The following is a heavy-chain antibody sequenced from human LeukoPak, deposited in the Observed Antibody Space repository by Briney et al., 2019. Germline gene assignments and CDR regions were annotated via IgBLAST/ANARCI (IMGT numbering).Heavy chain of an antibody. CDR2: ISSSSSYI. Sequence: PGGSLRLSCAASGFPFSSYSMNWVRQAPGKGLEWVSSISSSSSYIYYADSVTGRFTITRENDKDSPYLQMNSLRAEATAVYYCARDRKLDERVVIWGKGTPVTVSS. CDR1: GFPFSSYS. CDR3: ARDRKLDERVVI. J-gene: IGHJ6*01. D-gene: IGHD2-15*01. V-gene: IGHV3-21*03.